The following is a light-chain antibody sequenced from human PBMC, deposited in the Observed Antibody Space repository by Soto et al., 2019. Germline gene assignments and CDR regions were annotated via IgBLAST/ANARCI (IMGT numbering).Light chain of an antibody. CDR1: SSDVGTYDF. V-gene: IGLV2-11*01. Sequence: QSVLTQPRSVSGSPGQSVTISCTGTSSDVGTYDFVSWYQQHPGKAPRLMIFDVSERPSGVPDRFSGSKSGNTASLTISGLQAEDEVVYYSCSYAVTIYFVGTGLKVTAL. J-gene: IGLJ1*01. CDR3: CSYAVTIYF. CDR2: DVS.